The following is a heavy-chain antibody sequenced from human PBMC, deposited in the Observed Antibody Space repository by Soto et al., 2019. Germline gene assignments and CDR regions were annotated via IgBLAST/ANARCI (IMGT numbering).Heavy chain of an antibody. CDR3: ATVFGDPAMVPAFAY. Sequence: ASVKVSCKASGYTFTSYGISWVRQAPGQGLEWMGWISAYNGNTNYAQKLQGRVTMTTDTSTSTAYMELRSLRSDDTAGYYRATVFGDPAMVPAFAYRGKGPLVPVS. V-gene: IGHV1-18*01. CDR2: ISAYNGNT. CDR1: GYTFTSYG. D-gene: IGHD5-18*01. J-gene: IGHJ4*02.